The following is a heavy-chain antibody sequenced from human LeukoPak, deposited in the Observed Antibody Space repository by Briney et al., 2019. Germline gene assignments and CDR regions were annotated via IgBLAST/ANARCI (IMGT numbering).Heavy chain of an antibody. D-gene: IGHD1-14*01. CDR3: AREGANPRFLFSNWFDP. CDR1: GYTFTGYY. V-gene: IGHV1-2*02. J-gene: IGHJ5*02. Sequence: GASVKVSCKASGYTFTGYYMHWVRQAPGQGLEWMGWINPNSGGTNYAQKFQGRVTMTRDTSISTAYMELSRLRSDDTAVYYCAREGANPRFLFSNWFDPWGQGTLVTVSS. CDR2: INPNSGGT.